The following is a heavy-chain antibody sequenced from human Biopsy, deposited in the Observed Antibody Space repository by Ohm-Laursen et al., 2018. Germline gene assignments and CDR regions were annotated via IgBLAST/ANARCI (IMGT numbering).Heavy chain of an antibody. CDR1: GGSISSRNHY. Sequence: GTLSLTCSVSGGSISSRNHYWGWLRQPPGKGLEWIGHVYYGGSTFYNSSLESRVTVSVDTSKNQFHLRLTSMSASDTAVYYCARHSLDDFWSGAHYYFDYWGLGTLVTVSS. V-gene: IGHV4-39*01. J-gene: IGHJ4*02. CDR3: ARHSLDDFWSGAHYYFDY. CDR2: VYYGGST. D-gene: IGHD3-3*01.